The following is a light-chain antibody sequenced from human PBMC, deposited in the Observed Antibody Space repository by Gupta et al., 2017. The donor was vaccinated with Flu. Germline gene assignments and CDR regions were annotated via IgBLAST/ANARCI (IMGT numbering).Light chain of an antibody. Sequence: MMTQSSYSLASSLDGGATTNCKSSQSVLNSLGNKNYLAWYQQKPGNAPELLIYWASTRESGVPDRFSGSGSGTDFTLTISSLQAEDVAVYYCQQFYYTPRTFGQGTKVEVK. CDR1: QSVLNSLGNKNY. V-gene: IGKV4-1*01. CDR2: WAS. J-gene: IGKJ1*01. CDR3: QQFYYTPRT.